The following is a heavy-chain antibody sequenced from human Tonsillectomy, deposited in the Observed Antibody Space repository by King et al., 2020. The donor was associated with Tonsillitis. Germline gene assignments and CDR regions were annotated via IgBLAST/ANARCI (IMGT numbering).Heavy chain of an antibody. Sequence: QLQESGPGLGKPSQTLSLTCKVSCGPISRCGYYWSWIRQHPGKGLEGIGYIYYSGSTYYNPSLKSRVTISVDTSKNHFSLKLSSVTAADTAVYYCARGLFSSTSADAFDIWGQGTLVAVSS. V-gene: IGHV4-31*03. CDR2: IYYSGST. D-gene: IGHD2-2*01. J-gene: IGHJ3*02. CDR1: CGPISRCGYY. CDR3: ARGLFSSTSADAFDI.